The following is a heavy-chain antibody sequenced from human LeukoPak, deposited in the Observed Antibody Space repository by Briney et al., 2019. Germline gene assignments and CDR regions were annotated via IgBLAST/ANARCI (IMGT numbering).Heavy chain of an antibody. J-gene: IGHJ6*03. Sequence: GGSLRLSCAASGFTFSSYWMSWVRQAPGKGLEWVANIKQDGSEKYYVDSVKGRFTISRDNAKNSLYLQMNSLKTEDTAVYYCTSWSHYYDSSDPQYYYYYYMDVWGKGTTVTVSS. V-gene: IGHV3-7*03. CDR2: IKQDGSEK. CDR1: GFTFSSYW. CDR3: TSWSHYYDSSDPQYYYYYYMDV. D-gene: IGHD3-22*01.